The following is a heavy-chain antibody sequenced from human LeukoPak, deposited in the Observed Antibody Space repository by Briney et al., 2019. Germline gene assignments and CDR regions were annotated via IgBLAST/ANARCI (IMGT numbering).Heavy chain of an antibody. CDR3: AREELRYDFWSGKGIDP. CDR1: GGSFSGYY. D-gene: IGHD3-3*01. Sequence: PSETLSLTCAVYGGSFSGYYWSWIRQPPGKGLEWIGEINHSGSTNYNPSLKSRVTISVDTSKNQFSLKLSSVTAADTAVYYCAREELRYDFWSGKGIDPWGQGTLVTVSS. J-gene: IGHJ5*02. CDR2: INHSGST. V-gene: IGHV4-34*01.